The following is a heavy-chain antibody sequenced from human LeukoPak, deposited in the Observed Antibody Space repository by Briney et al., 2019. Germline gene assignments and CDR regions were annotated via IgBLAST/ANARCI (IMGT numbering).Heavy chain of an antibody. V-gene: IGHV1-69*01. CDR2: IIPIFGTA. D-gene: IGHD2-2*01. Sequence: GASVKVSCKASGGTFSSYAISWVRQAPGQGLEWMGGIIPIFGTANYAQKFQGRVTITADESTSTAYMELSSLRSEDTAVYYCARARYHCSSTSCYSGWFDPWGQGTLVTVSS. CDR3: ARARYHCSSTSCYSGWFDP. CDR1: GGTFSSYA. J-gene: IGHJ5*02.